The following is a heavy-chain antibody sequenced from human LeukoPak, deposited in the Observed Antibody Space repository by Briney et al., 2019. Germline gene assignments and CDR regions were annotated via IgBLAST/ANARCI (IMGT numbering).Heavy chain of an antibody. CDR2: INHSGST. V-gene: IGHV4-34*01. D-gene: IGHD6-13*01. Sequence: PSETLSLTCAVYGGSLSGYYWSWIRQPPGKGLEWIGEINHSGSTNYNPSLKSRVTISVDTSKNQFSLKLSSVTAADTAVYYCARVGIAAAGTRRRYFQHWGQGTLVTVSS. CDR3: ARVGIAAAGTRRRYFQH. CDR1: GGSLSGYY. J-gene: IGHJ1*01.